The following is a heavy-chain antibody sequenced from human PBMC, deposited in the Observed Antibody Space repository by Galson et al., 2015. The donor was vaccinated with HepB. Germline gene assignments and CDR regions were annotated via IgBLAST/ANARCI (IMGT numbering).Heavy chain of an antibody. J-gene: IGHJ6*02. CDR2: ISYDGSNK. D-gene: IGHD6-6*01. Sequence: SLRLSCAASGFTFSSYGMHWVRQAPGKGLEWVAVISYDGSNKYYADSVKGRFTISRDNSKNTLYLQMNSLRAEDTAVYYCAKHGYSSSSGYYYYGMDVWGQGTTVTVSS. CDR1: GFTFSSYG. V-gene: IGHV3-30*18. CDR3: AKHGYSSSSGYYYYGMDV.